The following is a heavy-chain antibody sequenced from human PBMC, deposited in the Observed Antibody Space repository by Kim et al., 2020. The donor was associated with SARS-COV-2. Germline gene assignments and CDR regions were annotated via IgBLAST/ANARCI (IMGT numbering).Heavy chain of an antibody. Sequence: GGSLRLSCAASGFTFSNAWMSWVRQAPGKGLEWVGRIKSKTDGGTTDYAAPVKGRFTISRDDSKNTLYLQMNSLKTEDTAVYYCTTEYCGGDCYPNYYYYCMTSGARGPRSPSP. V-gene: IGHV3-15*01. CDR1: GFTFSNAW. CDR3: TTEYCGGDCYPNYYYYCMTS. D-gene: IGHD2-21*02. J-gene: IGHJ6*02. CDR2: IKSKTDGGTT.